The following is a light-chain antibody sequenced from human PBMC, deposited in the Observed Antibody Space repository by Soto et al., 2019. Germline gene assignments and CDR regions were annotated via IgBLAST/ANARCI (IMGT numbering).Light chain of an antibody. CDR2: GAS. CDR1: QSVSSK. CDR3: QHRSNWTLT. Sequence: EIVMTQYPATLSVSPGERATLSCRASQSVSSKLAWYQQKPGQAPRLLSYGASTRATGIPARFSGSGSGTEFTLTISSLQNEDFAVYFCQHRSNWTLTFGGGTKVDIK. V-gene: IGKV3D-15*01. J-gene: IGKJ4*01.